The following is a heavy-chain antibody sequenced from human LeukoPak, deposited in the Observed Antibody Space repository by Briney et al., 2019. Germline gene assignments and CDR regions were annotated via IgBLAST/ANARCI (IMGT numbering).Heavy chain of an antibody. Sequence: SQTLSLTCAISGDSVSSNSAAWNWIRQSPSRGLEWLGRTYYRSKWYNDYAVSVKSRITINPDTSKNQFSLQLNSVTPEDTAVYYCATTYYDFWSGYSDWFDPWGQGTLVTVSS. J-gene: IGHJ5*02. V-gene: IGHV6-1*01. D-gene: IGHD3-3*01. CDR2: TYYRSKWYN. CDR1: GDSVSSNSAA. CDR3: ATTYYDFWSGYSDWFDP.